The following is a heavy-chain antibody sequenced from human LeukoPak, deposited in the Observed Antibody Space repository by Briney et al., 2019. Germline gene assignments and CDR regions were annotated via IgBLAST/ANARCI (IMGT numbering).Heavy chain of an antibody. CDR2: IIYTSADI. CDR3: ARGQGGIGGVTYFDY. D-gene: IGHD3-16*01. J-gene: IGHJ4*02. CDR1: GFTFSSFS. Sequence: GGSLRLSCAASGFTFSSFSMNWVRQAPGKGLEWVASIIYTSADIFYEDSVKGRFIISRDNAKNSLYLQMNSLRAEDTAVYYCARGQGGIGGVTYFDYWGQGTLVTVSS. V-gene: IGHV3-21*04.